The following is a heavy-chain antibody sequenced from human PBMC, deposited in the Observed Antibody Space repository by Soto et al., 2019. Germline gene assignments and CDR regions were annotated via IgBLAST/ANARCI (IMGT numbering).Heavy chain of an antibody. Sequence: ASVKVSCKASGYTFTSYGISWVRQAPGQGLERMGWISAYNGNTNYAQKLQGRVTMATDTSTSTAYMELRSLRSDDTAVYYCAIDKHQLVHARYNWFDPWGKGTLVTVSS. V-gene: IGHV1-18*01. CDR1: GYTFTSYG. CDR2: ISAYNGNT. D-gene: IGHD6-13*01. CDR3: AIDKHQLVHARYNWFDP. J-gene: IGHJ5*02.